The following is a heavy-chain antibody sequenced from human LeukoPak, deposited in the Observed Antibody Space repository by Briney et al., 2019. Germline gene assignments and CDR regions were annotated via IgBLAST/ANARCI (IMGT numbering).Heavy chain of an antibody. D-gene: IGHD1/OR15-1a*01. CDR2: ISGSGGST. J-gene: IGHJ4*02. V-gene: IGHV3-23*01. CDR3: AKDLLTGTSRARNFDY. CDR1: GFTFTSYA. Sequence: AGGSLRLSCAASGFTFTSYAMSWVRQAPGKGLEWVSGISGSGGSTYYADSVKGRFTISRDNSKNTLYLQMNSLRAEDTAVYYCAKDLLTGTSRARNFDYWGQGTLVTVSS.